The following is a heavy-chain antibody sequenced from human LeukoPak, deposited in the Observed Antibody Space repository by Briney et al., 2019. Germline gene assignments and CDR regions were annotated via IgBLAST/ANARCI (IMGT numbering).Heavy chain of an antibody. V-gene: IGHV3-23*01. CDR3: AGCSSTSCYP. CDR2: ISGSGGST. J-gene: IGHJ5*02. Sequence: GGSLRLSCAASGFTFSSYAMSWVRQAPGKGLEWVSAISGSGGSTYYADSVKGRFTISRDDAKNSLYLQMNSLRAEDTAVYYCAGCSSTSCYPWGQGTLVTVSS. D-gene: IGHD2-2*01. CDR1: GFTFSSYA.